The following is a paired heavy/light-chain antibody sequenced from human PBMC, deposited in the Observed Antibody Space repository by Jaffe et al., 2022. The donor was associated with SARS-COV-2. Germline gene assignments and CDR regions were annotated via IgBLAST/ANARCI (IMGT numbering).Light chain of an antibody. CDR3: LQSNTFPIT. V-gene: IGKV1-17*01. CDR1: QAVGID. CDR2: AVS. Sequence: DTQLTQSPSSLSASVGDGVTITCRASQAVGIDVGWYQQRPGKGPKRLIYAVSDLHDGVPSRFTGSGSGTEFTLTINGLQPEDFATYYCLQSNTFPITFGGGTRVDIK. J-gene: IGKJ4*01.
Heavy chain of an antibody. J-gene: IGHJ1*01. Sequence: EVQVVESGGGLVQPGGSLRLSCTASGLIFGRWSINWVRQVPGNRPEWVSHITESGTSKYYADSVKGRFTISRDNSKNLVFLQMNNLRDEDTGIYYCAITGYWGQGTPVTVSS. D-gene: IGHD2-15*01. CDR3: AITGY. CDR1: GLIFGRWS. CDR2: ITESGTSK. V-gene: IGHV3-48*02.